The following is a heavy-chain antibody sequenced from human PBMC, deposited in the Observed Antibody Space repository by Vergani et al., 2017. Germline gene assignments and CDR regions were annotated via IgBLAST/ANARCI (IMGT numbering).Heavy chain of an antibody. D-gene: IGHD6-6*01. J-gene: IGHJ4*02. Sequence: QLQLQESGPGLVKPSETLFLTCTVSGGSISSSSYYWGWIRQPPGKGLEWIGSIYYSGSTYYNPSLKSRVTISVDTSKNQFSLKLSSVTAADTAVYYCARLGSRISARPYWGQGTLVTVSS. CDR1: GGSISSSSYY. CDR2: IYYSGST. V-gene: IGHV4-39*01. CDR3: ARLGSRISARPY.